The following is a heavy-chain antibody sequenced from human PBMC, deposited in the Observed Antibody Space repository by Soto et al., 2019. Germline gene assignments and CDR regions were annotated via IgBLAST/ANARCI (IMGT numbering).Heavy chain of an antibody. J-gene: IGHJ6*02. CDR1: GYTITSYA. CDR3: TMSEGSGWYPAYYYGLAV. D-gene: IGHD6-19*01. V-gene: IGHV1-3*01. Sequence: ASVKVSCKASGYTITSYAMHWVRQAPGQRLEWMGWINAGNGNTKYSQKFQGRVTITRDTSASTAYMELSSLRSEDTAVYYCTMSEGSGWYPAYYYGLAVWGQGTTVTVSS. CDR2: INAGNGNT.